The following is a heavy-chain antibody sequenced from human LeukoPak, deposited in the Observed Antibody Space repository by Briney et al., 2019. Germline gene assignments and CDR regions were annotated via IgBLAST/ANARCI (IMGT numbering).Heavy chain of an antibody. CDR3: ARVRVYHSISPYYYYYGMDV. D-gene: IGHD3-22*01. CDR1: GGSFSGYY. V-gene: IGHV4-34*01. CDR2: INHSGST. J-gene: IGHJ6*02. Sequence: SETLSLTCAVYGGSFSGYYWSWIRRPPGKGLEWIGEINHSGSTNYNPSLKSRVTISVDTSKNQFSLKLSSVTAADTVVYYCARVRVYHSISPYYYYYGMDVWGQGTTVTVSS.